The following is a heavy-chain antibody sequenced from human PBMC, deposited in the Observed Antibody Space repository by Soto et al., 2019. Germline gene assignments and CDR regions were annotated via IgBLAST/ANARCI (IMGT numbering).Heavy chain of an antibody. V-gene: IGHV3-23*01. CDR1: GFTFSSYA. J-gene: IGHJ3*02. D-gene: IGHD3-22*01. CDR2: ISGSGGST. Sequence: EVQLLESGGGLVQPGGSLRLSCAASGFTFSSYAMSWVRQAPGKGLEWVSAISGSGGSTYYAASVKGRFTISRDNSKNTLYLQMNSLRAEDTAVYYCAKDYYYDSSGYRLNDAFDIWGQGTMVTVSS. CDR3: AKDYYYDSSGYRLNDAFDI.